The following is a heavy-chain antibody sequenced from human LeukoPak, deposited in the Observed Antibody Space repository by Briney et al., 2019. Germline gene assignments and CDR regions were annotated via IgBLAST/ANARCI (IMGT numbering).Heavy chain of an antibody. D-gene: IGHD3-3*01. J-gene: IGHJ4*02. V-gene: IGHV4-39*01. CDR2: INYSGST. CDR1: GGSISSSSYY. Sequence: SETLSLTCIVSGGSISSSSYYWAWIRQPPGKGLEWIGTINYSGSTYYSPSLESRVTISVGTSKKQLSLKLRSVTAADTALYFCARLKPFDFWSASDRPVRQYYFDSWGQGTLVTVSS. CDR3: ARLKPFDFWSASDRPVRQYYFDS.